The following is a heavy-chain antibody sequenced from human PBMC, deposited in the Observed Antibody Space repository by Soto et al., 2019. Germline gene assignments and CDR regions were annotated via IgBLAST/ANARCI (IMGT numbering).Heavy chain of an antibody. D-gene: IGHD3-22*01. CDR3: ARDRGRFTMIFDY. CDR1: GGTFSSCA. Sequence: SVKVSCKASGGTFSSCAISWVRQAPGQGLEWMGGIIPIFGTANYAQKFQGRVTITADESTSTAYMELSSLRSEDTAVYYCARDRGRFTMIFDYWGQGTLVTVSS. CDR2: IIPIFGTA. J-gene: IGHJ4*02. V-gene: IGHV1-69*13.